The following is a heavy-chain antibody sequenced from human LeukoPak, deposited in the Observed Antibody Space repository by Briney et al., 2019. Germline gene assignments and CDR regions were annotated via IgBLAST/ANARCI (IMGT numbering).Heavy chain of an antibody. V-gene: IGHV1-8*02. D-gene: IGHD3-9*01. J-gene: IGHJ3*02. CDR1: GYTFTSYG. Sequence: GASVKVSCKASGYTFTSYGISWVRQAPGQGLEWMGWMNPNSGNTGYAQKFQGRVTMTRNTSISTAYMELSSLRSEDTAVYYCARPYYDILTGYDDAFDIWGQGTMVTVSS. CDR2: MNPNSGNT. CDR3: ARPYYDILTGYDDAFDI.